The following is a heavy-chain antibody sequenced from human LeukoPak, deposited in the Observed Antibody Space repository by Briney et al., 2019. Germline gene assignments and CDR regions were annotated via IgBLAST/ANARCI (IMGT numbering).Heavy chain of an antibody. D-gene: IGHD4-17*01. CDR1: GFTFSSYT. CDR3: ARGPNYGDSFPNWYFDL. V-gene: IGHV3-21*01. Sequence: PGGSLRLSCAASGFTFSSYTMNWVRQAPGKGLEWVSSISSSSSYIYYADSVKGRFTISRDNAKNSLYLQMNSPRAEDTAVYYCARGPNYGDSFPNWYFDLWGRGTLVTVSS. J-gene: IGHJ2*01. CDR2: ISSSSSYI.